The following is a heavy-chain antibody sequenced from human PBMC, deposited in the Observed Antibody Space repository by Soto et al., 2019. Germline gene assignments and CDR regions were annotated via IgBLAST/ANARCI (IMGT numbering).Heavy chain of an antibody. J-gene: IGHJ6*03. CDR3: ATYPYGYVGYYYYYMDV. D-gene: IGHD5-18*01. Sequence: GGSLRLSCAASGFTFSSYWMSWVRQAPGKGLEWVANIKQDGSEKYYVDSVKGRFTISRDNAKNSLYLQMNSLRAEDTAVYYCATYPYGYVGYYYYYMDVWGKGTTVTVSS. CDR2: IKQDGSEK. CDR1: GFTFSSYW. V-gene: IGHV3-7*01.